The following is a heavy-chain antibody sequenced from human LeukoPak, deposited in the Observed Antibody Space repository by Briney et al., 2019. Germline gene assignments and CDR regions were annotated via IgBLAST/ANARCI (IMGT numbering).Heavy chain of an antibody. CDR3: AKDPTPGVVAEKYYFDY. CDR1: GFTFSNYA. V-gene: IGHV3-23*01. J-gene: IGHJ4*02. Sequence: GGSLRLSCAASGFTFSNYAMSWVRQAPGKGLEWVSVISGSGATSYYADSVKGRFTFSRDNFKNTLYLQMNSLRAEDTAINYCAKDPTPGVVAEKYYFDYWGQGTLVTVSS. D-gene: IGHD5-12*01. CDR2: ISGSGATS.